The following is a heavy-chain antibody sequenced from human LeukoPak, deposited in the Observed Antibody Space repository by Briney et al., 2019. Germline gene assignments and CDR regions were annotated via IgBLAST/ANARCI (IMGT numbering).Heavy chain of an antibody. CDR2: ISYDGSNK. V-gene: IGHV3-30-3*01. Sequence: PGRSLRLSCAASGFTFSSYAMHWVRQAPGKGLEWVAVISYDGSNKYYADSVKGRFTISRDNSKNTLYLQMNSLRAEDTAVYYCARDAAAEFDYWGQGTLVTVSS. CDR3: ARDAAAEFDY. D-gene: IGHD6-13*01. CDR1: GFTFSSYA. J-gene: IGHJ4*02.